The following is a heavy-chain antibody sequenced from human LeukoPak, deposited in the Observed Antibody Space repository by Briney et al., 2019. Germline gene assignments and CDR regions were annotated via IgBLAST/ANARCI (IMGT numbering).Heavy chain of an antibody. CDR3: AKVGSSRNLGFLDY. J-gene: IGHJ4*02. V-gene: IGHV3-23*01. D-gene: IGHD1-14*01. Sequence: GGSLRLSCAASGFTFSSYAMNWVRQAPGKGLEWVSALSTSGSSTYYADSVRGRFTISRENSKNTLFLRMNSLRAEDTAVYYCAKVGSSRNLGFLDYWGQGTLVTVSS. CDR2: LSTSGSST. CDR1: GFTFSSYA.